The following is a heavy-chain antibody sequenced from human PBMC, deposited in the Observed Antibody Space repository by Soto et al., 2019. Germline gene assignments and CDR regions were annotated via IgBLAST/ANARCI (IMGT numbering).Heavy chain of an antibody. D-gene: IGHD3-10*01. Sequence: QVQLQESGPGLVKPSQTLSLTCTVSGGSISSGGYYWSWIRQHPGKGLEWIGYIYYSGSIYYNPSLKSRVTISVDTSKNQFSLKLSSVTAADTAVYYCARDLRFRGSYGMDAWGQGTTVTVSS. CDR2: IYYSGSI. V-gene: IGHV4-31*03. CDR1: GGSISSGGYY. CDR3: ARDLRFRGSYGMDA. J-gene: IGHJ6*02.